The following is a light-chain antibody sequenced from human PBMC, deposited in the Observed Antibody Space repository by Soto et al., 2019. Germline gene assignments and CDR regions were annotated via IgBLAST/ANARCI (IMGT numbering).Light chain of an antibody. Sequence: EIVLTQSPGTLSLSPGERATLSCRASQSGSSSYLAWYQQKPGQAPRLLIYGASSRATGIPDRFSGSGSGTDFTLTISRLEPEDFAVYYCQQYGSPPWTFGQGTKVEIK. J-gene: IGKJ1*01. V-gene: IGKV3-20*01. CDR3: QQYGSPPWT. CDR1: QSGSSSY. CDR2: GAS.